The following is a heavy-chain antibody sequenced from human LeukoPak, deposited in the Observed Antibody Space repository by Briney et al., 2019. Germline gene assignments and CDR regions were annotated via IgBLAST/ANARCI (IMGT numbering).Heavy chain of an antibody. Sequence: PSETLSLTCTVSGGSISSSSYYWGWNRQPPGKGLEWIGSIYYSGGTYHNPSLKSRVTISVGTSKNQFSLKLSSVTAADTAVYYCARQSFVITFEGVPSYFDYWGQGTLVTVSS. J-gene: IGHJ4*02. CDR2: IYYSGGT. CDR3: ARQSFVITFEGVPSYFDY. V-gene: IGHV4-39*01. D-gene: IGHD3-16*01. CDR1: GGSISSSSYY.